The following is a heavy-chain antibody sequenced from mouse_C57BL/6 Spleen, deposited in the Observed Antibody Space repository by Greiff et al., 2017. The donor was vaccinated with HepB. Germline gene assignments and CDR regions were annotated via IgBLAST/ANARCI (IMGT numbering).Heavy chain of an antibody. D-gene: IGHD1-1*01. CDR3: ARQGRDYGSSSYAMDY. CDR2: ISSGGSYT. Sequence: DVKLVESGGDLVKPGGSLKLSCAASGFTFSSYGMSWVRQTPDKRLEWVATISSGGSYTYYPDSVKGRFTISRDNAKNTLYLQMSSLKSEDTAMYYCARQGRDYGSSSYAMDYWGQGTSVTVSS. CDR1: GFTFSSYG. J-gene: IGHJ4*01. V-gene: IGHV5-6*02.